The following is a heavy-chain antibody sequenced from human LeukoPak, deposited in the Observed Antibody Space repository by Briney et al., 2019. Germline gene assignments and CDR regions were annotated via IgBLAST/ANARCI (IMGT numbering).Heavy chain of an antibody. D-gene: IGHD3-22*01. Sequence: SVKVSCKASGYTFSGYYIHWVRQAPGQGLEWMGGIIPIFGTANYAQKFQGRVTITADKSTSTAYMELSSLRSEDTAVYYCARDFAYYDSSDDDAFDIWGQGTMVTVSS. CDR3: ARDFAYYDSSDDDAFDI. CDR1: GYTFSGYY. V-gene: IGHV1-69*06. J-gene: IGHJ3*02. CDR2: IIPIFGTA.